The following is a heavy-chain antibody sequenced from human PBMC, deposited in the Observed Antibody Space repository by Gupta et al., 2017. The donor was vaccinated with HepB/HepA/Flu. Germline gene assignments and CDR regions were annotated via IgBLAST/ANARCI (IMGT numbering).Heavy chain of an antibody. V-gene: IGHV3-33*01. CDR3: ARRHSSSPHWFDP. CDR2: IWYDGSKK. J-gene: IGHJ5*02. Sequence: QVQLVESGGGVVQPGRSLRLSCAASGFPFSSYGMHWVRQAPGKGLEWVAVIWYDGSKKYYADSVKGRFSISRDNSKNMMYLEMNSLRVEDTAVYYCARRHSSSPHWFDPWGQGTLVTVSS. D-gene: IGHD3-22*01. CDR1: GFPFSSYG.